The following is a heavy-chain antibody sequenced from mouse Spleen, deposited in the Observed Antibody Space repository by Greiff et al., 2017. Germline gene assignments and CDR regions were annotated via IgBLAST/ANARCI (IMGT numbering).Heavy chain of an antibody. CDR3: ARHHYSFDY. Sequence: EVQLVESGGGLVKPGGSLKLSCAASGFTFSSYTMSWVRQTPAKRLEWVATISSGGGNTYYPDSVKGRFTISRDNARNTLYLQMRSLRSEDTAMYYCARHHYSFDYWGQGTTRTVSS. CDR1: GFTFSSYT. D-gene: IGHD1-1*01. V-gene: IGHV5-9*04. J-gene: IGHJ2*01. CDR2: ISSGGGNT.